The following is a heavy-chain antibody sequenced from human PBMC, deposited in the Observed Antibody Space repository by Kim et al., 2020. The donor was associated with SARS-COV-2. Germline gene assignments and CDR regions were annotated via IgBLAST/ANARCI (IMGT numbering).Heavy chain of an antibody. V-gene: IGHV3-48*03. Sequence: GGSLRLSCAASGFTFSSYEMNWVRQAPGKGLEWVSYISSSGSTIYYADSVKGRFTISRDNAKNSLYLQMNSLRAEDTAVYYCARERAYYFDYWGQGTLVTVSS. J-gene: IGHJ4*02. D-gene: IGHD1-26*01. CDR1: GFTFSSYE. CDR3: ARERAYYFDY. CDR2: ISSSGSTI.